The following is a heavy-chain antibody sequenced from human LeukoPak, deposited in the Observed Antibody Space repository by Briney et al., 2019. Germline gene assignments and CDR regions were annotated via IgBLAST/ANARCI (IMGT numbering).Heavy chain of an antibody. CDR2: IIPIFGTA. J-gene: IGHJ5*02. CDR3: ARESNLYNWFDP. Sequence: SVKVSCKASGGTFSSYAISWVRQAPGQGLEWMGGIIPIFGTANYAQKFQGRVTITADESTSTAYMELSSLRSEDTAVYYCARESNLYNWFDPWGQGTLVTVSS. V-gene: IGHV1-69*13. CDR1: GGTFSSYA.